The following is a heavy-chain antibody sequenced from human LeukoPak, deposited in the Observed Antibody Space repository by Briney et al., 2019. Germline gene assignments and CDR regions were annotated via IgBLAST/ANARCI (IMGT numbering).Heavy chain of an antibody. CDR1: GFTVSSNY. J-gene: IGHJ4*02. Sequence: GGSLRLSCAASGFTVSSNYMSWVRNAPGQGLEWVSVIYSGGSTYYADSVKGRFTISRDNSKNTLYLQMNSLRAEDTAVYYCAGDAIVGATTEYYFDYWSQGTLVTVSA. V-gene: IGHV3-53*01. CDR3: AGDAIVGATTEYYFDY. D-gene: IGHD1-26*01. CDR2: IYSGGST.